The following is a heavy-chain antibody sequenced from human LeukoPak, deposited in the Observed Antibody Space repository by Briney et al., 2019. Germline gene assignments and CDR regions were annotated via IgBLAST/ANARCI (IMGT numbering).Heavy chain of an antibody. CDR2: ISGSGGST. J-gene: IGHJ4*02. V-gene: IGHV3-23*01. Sequence: PGGSLRLSCAASGFSITGYAMSWVRQAPGKGLEWVSGISGSGGSTFYADSVKGRFTISRDNSKDTLYLQMNRLRAEDTAVYYCAKSKDRYGLFFFDYWGQGTLVTVSS. CDR3: AKSKDRYGLFFFDY. D-gene: IGHD5-18*01. CDR1: GFSITGYA.